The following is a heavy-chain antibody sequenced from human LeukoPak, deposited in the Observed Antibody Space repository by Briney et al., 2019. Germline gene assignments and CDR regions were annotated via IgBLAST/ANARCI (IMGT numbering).Heavy chain of an antibody. CDR3: ARVQRTGVSDGY. CDR1: GFTFSSYG. D-gene: IGHD3-10*01. Sequence: PGGSLRLSCAASGFTFSSYGMHWVRQAPGKGLEWVANIKQDGSEKYYVDSVKGRFTISRDNAKNSLYLQMNSLRAEDTAVYYCARVQRTGVSDGYWGQGTLVTVSS. J-gene: IGHJ4*02. V-gene: IGHV3-7*01. CDR2: IKQDGSEK.